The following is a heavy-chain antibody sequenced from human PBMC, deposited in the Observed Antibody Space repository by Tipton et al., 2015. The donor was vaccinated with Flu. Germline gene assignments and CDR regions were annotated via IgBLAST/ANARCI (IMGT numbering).Heavy chain of an antibody. CDR3: ATWGGSFWGFDS. CDR2: IRTDGTRA. CDR1: GLTVSTYA. Sequence: SLRLSCAAPGLTVSTYAMHWVRQTPGKGLIWVSQIRTDGTRATYAESVRGRFTISRDSAKNTLYLQMNSLRPEDTAVYYCATWGGSFWGFDSWGQGTLVTVSS. D-gene: IGHD2-15*01. J-gene: IGHJ4*02. V-gene: IGHV3-74*01.